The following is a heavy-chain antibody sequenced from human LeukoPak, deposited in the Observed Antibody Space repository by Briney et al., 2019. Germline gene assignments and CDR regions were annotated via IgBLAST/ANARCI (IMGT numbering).Heavy chain of an antibody. V-gene: IGHV4-39*07. CDR3: ARDLYYYDSSGPSGLDY. CDR2: IYSSGST. CDR1: GGSISSSTYY. Sequence: SETLSLTCTVSGGSISSSTYYWGWIRQPPGKGLEWIGTIYSSGSTYYNPSLKSRVTISVDTSKNQFSLKLSSVTAADTAVYYCARDLYYYDSSGPSGLDYWGQGTLVTVSS. J-gene: IGHJ4*02. D-gene: IGHD3-22*01.